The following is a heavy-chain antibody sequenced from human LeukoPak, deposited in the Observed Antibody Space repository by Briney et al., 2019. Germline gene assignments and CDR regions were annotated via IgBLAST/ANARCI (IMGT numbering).Heavy chain of an antibody. CDR2: ISWNGGTI. V-gene: IGHV3-9*01. Sequence: PGGSLRLSCSASRFTFRDYAMHWVRQVPGKGLEWVSGISWNGGTIGYADSVKGRFTISRDNAKNSLYLQMNSLRAEDTALYYCAKESVPNCGGDCYLLSWGQGTLVTVSS. CDR3: AKESVPNCGGDCYLLS. J-gene: IGHJ5*02. CDR1: RFTFRDYA. D-gene: IGHD2-21*02.